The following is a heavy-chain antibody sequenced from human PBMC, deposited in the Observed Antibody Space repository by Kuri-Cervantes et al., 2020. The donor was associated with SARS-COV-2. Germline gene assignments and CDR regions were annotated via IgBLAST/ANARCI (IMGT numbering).Heavy chain of an antibody. CDR3: AKDIIAAAGMTIDY. D-gene: IGHD6-13*01. CDR2: ISWNSGSI. J-gene: IGHJ4*02. V-gene: IGHV3-9*01. Sequence: SLKISCAASGFTFDDYAMHWVRQAPGKGLEWVSGISWNSGSIGYADSMKGRFTISRDNAKNSLYLQMNSLRAEDTALYYCAKDIIAAAGMTIDYWGQGTLVTVSS. CDR1: GFTFDDYA.